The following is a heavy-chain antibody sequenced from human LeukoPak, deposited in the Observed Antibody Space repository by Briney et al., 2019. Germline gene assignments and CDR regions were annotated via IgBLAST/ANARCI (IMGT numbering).Heavy chain of an antibody. V-gene: IGHV3-48*03. CDR2: ISSSGSTI. J-gene: IGHJ4*02. CDR1: GFTFSSYE. D-gene: IGHD6-19*01. Sequence: GGSLRLSCAASGFTFSSYEMNWVRQAPGKGLEWVSYISSSGSTIYYADSVKGRFTISRGNAKNSLYLQMNSLRAEDTAVYYCASQQQWLPDYWGQGTLVTVSS. CDR3: ASQQQWLPDY.